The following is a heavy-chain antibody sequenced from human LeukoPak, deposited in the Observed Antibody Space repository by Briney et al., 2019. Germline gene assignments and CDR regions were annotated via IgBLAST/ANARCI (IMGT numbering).Heavy chain of an antibody. D-gene: IGHD3-22*01. J-gene: IGHJ4*02. V-gene: IGHV4-59*08. CDR1: GGSISPYY. CDR2: VDYRGTT. CDR3: ARSPDSSDYYYYFDY. Sequence: SETLSLTCIVSGGSISPYYWSWIRQPPGKGLEWVGYVDYRGTTNYSPSLKSRVTISVDTSKNQFSLRLSSVTAADTAVYYCARSPDSSDYYYYFDYWGQGTLVTVSS.